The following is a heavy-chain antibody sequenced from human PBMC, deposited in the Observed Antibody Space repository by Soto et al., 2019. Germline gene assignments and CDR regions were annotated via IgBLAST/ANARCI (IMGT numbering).Heavy chain of an antibody. D-gene: IGHD1-1*01. Sequence: GGSRNLSCASSGFPVCTHIMNLVRPAPGKGLEWVSAIFGGGTTYYADSVRGRFTISRDNSKNTIYPQMNSLRAEDTAVYYCASGADNAKIRFDPWGQGTLVTVS. V-gene: IGHV3-53*01. CDR1: GFPVCTHI. J-gene: IGHJ5*02. CDR3: ASGADNAKIRFDP. CDR2: IFGGGTT.